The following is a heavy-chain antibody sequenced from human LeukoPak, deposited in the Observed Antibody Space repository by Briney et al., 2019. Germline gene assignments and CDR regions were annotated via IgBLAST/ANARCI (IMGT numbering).Heavy chain of an antibody. J-gene: IGHJ6*02. CDR3: VRDWNTAGLDV. D-gene: IGHD1-1*01. V-gene: IGHV4-59*01. Sequence: PSETLSLTCTVSGGSLSSYYWSWIRQPPGKGLEWMCCISYSGSNNHNPDLRSRVTISVDPSKRQSSLKLTSVPAADPAVYYCVRDWNTAGLDVWGQGTTVTVSS. CDR1: GGSLSSYY. CDR2: ISYSGSN.